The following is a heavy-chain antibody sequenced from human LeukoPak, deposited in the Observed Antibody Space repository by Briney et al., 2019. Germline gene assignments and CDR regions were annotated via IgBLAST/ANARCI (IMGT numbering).Heavy chain of an antibody. Sequence: SETLSLTCAVYGGSFSGYYWSWIRQPPGKGLEWIGEINHSGSTNYNPSLKSRVTISVDTSKNQFSLKLSSVTAADTAVYYCARGRSVSARALAYWGQGTLVTVSS. V-gene: IGHV4-34*01. CDR3: ARGRSVSARALAY. D-gene: IGHD2-8*01. CDR2: INHSGST. CDR1: GGSFSGYY. J-gene: IGHJ4*02.